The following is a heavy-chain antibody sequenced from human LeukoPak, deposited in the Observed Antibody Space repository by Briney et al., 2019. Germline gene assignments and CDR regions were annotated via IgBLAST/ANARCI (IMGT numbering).Heavy chain of an antibody. J-gene: IGHJ4*02. CDR3: AKVFYGDYAGFDY. Sequence: GGSLRLSCSASGFTFSSYAISWVRQTPGKVLEWVSAISGSGGSTYYADSVKGRFTISRDNSKNTLYLQMNSLRAEDTAVYYCAKVFYGDYAGFDYWGQGTLVTVSS. CDR1: GFTFSSYA. CDR2: ISGSGGST. V-gene: IGHV3-23*01. D-gene: IGHD4-17*01.